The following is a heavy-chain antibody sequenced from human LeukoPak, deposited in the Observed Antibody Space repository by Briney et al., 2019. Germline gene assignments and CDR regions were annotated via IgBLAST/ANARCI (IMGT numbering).Heavy chain of an antibody. Sequence: GGSLRLSCAASGFTFSTYWMHWVRQAPGKGLVWVSHINSDGSSTSYADSVKGRFTISRDNAKNTLYLQMNSLRDEDTALYYCARDTPQLGIDYWGQGTLVTVSS. CDR3: ARDTPQLGIDY. CDR1: GFTFSTYW. J-gene: IGHJ4*02. CDR2: INSDGSST. V-gene: IGHV3-74*01. D-gene: IGHD7-27*01.